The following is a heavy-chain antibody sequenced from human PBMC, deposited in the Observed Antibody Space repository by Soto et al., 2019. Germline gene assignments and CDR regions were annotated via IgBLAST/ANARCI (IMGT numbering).Heavy chain of an antibody. CDR1: GCTFSSYS. Sequence: EVQLVESGGGLVKPGGSLRLSCAATGCTFSSYSMNWVRQAPGKGLEWVSSISSSSSYIYYADSVKGRFTISRDNAKNSLYLQMNSLRAEDTAVYYCARDHKYDILTGYYNSEDAFDIWGQGTMVTVSS. CDR3: ARDHKYDILTGYYNSEDAFDI. D-gene: IGHD3-9*01. CDR2: ISSSSSYI. J-gene: IGHJ3*02. V-gene: IGHV3-21*01.